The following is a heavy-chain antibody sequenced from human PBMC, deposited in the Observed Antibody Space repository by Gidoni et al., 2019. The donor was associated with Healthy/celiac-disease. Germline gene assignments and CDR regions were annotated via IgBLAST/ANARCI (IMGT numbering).Heavy chain of an antibody. D-gene: IGHD3-22*01. CDR3: ASTFSDYYDSSGYFDY. J-gene: IGHJ4*02. V-gene: IGHV7-4-1*02. CDR1: GYTFTNYA. Sequence: QVQLVQSGSELKQPGASVKVSCKASGYTFTNYAMNWVRQAPGQGLEWMGWIHTNTGNPTYAQGFTGRFVFSLDTSVSTAYLQISSLKAEDTAVYYCASTFSDYYDSSGYFDYWGQGTLVTVSS. CDR2: IHTNTGNP.